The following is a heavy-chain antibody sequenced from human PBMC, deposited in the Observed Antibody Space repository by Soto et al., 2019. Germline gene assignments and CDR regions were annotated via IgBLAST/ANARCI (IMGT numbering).Heavy chain of an antibody. V-gene: IGHV1-69*06. CDR1: GVTFSRYP. CDR2: TNGNLGTG. J-gene: IGHJ4*02. CDR3: SRRASHGLVRYFDN. D-gene: IGHD3-10*01. Sequence: QVQLVQSGAEVKRPGSAVNVSCTASGVTFSRYPISWVRQAPGQGLEWMGGTNGNLGTGYNAQKFRGRLTMTTETSEMTAYMELSSLTSEDTAVYCCSRRASHGLVRYFDNWGKGTLVT.